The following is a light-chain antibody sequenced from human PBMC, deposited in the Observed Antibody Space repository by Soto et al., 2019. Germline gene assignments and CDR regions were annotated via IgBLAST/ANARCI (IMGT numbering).Light chain of an antibody. CDR1: QSISSW. V-gene: IGKV1-5*03. Sequence: DIQMTQSPSTLSASVGDRVTITCRASQSISSWLAWYQQKPGKAPKLLIYKASSLESGLPSRFSGSGSWTEFTLTISSLQPDDFATYYCQQYNSYWTSGQGTKVEIK. CDR2: KAS. J-gene: IGKJ1*01. CDR3: QQYNSYWT.